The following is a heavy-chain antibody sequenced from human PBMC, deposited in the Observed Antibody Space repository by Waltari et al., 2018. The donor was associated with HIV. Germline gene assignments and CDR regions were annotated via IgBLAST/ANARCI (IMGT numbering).Heavy chain of an antibody. V-gene: IGHV1-2*02. Sequence: QVHLVQSGPEVKKPGASMKVSCKASGYMFTGHYMHWLRQAPGQGLEWMGWINPIMGGTNYAQTLQGRVTMTRDASINTVYMELKSLRYDDTAMYYCARESGYQLVRWLDPWGQGTRVTVSS. CDR3: ARESGYQLVRWLDP. CDR2: INPIMGGT. D-gene: IGHD2-2*01. CDR1: GYMFTGHY. J-gene: IGHJ5*02.